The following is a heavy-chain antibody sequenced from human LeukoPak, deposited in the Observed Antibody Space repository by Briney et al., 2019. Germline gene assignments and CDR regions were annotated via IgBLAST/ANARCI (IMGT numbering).Heavy chain of an antibody. Sequence: SETLSLACAVYGGSFSGYYWSWTRQPPGKGLEWIGEINHSGSTNYNPSLKSRVTISVDTSKNQFSLKLSSVTAADTAVYYCARGVGSSHVGGYYYYYGMDVWGQGTTVTVSS. J-gene: IGHJ6*02. CDR2: INHSGST. D-gene: IGHD6-13*01. CDR1: GGSFSGYY. CDR3: ARGVGSSHVGGYYYYYGMDV. V-gene: IGHV4-34*01.